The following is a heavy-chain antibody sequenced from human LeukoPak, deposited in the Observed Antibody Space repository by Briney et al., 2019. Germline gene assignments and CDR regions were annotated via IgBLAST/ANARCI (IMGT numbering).Heavy chain of an antibody. D-gene: IGHD5-24*01. Sequence: GASVKVSCKASGYTFTGYYMHWVRQAPGQGPEWMGWINPNSGGTNYAQNFQVRVTMTRDTSISTAHMEPSSLRSDNTAVYYCARTVGDGYNPSLNYYFDYWGQGTLVTVSS. V-gene: IGHV1-2*02. CDR3: ARTVGDGYNPSLNYYFDY. CDR1: GYTFTGYY. J-gene: IGHJ4*02. CDR2: INPNSGGT.